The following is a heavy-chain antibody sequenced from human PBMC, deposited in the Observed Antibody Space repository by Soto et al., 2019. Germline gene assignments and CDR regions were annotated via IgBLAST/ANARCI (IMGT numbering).Heavy chain of an antibody. D-gene: IGHD6-6*01. CDR1: GGSFSGYY. CDR2: INLSGGT. Sequence: QVQLQQWGAGLLKPSDTLSLTCAVYGGSFSGYYWSWIRQPPGKGLEWIGEINLSGGTNYSPSIISRVTVSVDASKNHFSLRLSSVTAADTAVYYCARTIATRASRSLDYWGQGTVVTVSS. V-gene: IGHV4-34*01. J-gene: IGHJ4*02. CDR3: ARTIATRASRSLDY.